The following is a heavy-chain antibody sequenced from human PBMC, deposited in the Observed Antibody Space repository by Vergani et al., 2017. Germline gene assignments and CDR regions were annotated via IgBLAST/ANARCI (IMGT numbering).Heavy chain of an antibody. V-gene: IGHV3-30*02. D-gene: IGHD3-10*01. J-gene: IGHJ4*02. Sequence: QVQLVESGGGVVQPGGSLRLSCAASGFTFSSYGMHWVRQAPGKGLEWVAVIRYDGSNKYYADSVKGRFTISRDNSKNTLYLQMNSLRAEDAAVYYCAKIGSGSYDYWGQGTLVTVSS. CDR3: AKIGSGSYDY. CDR2: IRYDGSNK. CDR1: GFTFSSYG.